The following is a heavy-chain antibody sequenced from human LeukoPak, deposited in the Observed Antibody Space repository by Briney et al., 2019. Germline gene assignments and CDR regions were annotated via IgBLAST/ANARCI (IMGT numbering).Heavy chain of an antibody. V-gene: IGHV3-21*01. CDR2: ISSSSSYI. J-gene: IGHJ4*02. D-gene: IGHD3-10*01. Sequence: GGSLRLSCAASGFTFSSYSMNWVRRAPGKGLEWVSSISSSSSYIYYADSVKGRFTISRDNAKNSLYLQMNSLRAEDTAVYYCARALLVRGVIVPDYWGQGTLVTVSS. CDR3: ARALLVRGVIVPDY. CDR1: GFTFSSYS.